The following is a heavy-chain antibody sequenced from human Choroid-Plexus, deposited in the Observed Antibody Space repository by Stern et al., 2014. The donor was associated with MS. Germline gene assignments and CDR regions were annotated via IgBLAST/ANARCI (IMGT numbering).Heavy chain of an antibody. J-gene: IGHJ5*02. CDR3: AKHRGEDWNYAFWFDP. CDR1: RFTFDNYG. D-gene: IGHD1-7*01. CDR2: ISDDGSNK. Sequence: QVQLMQSGGGVVQPGTSLRLSCAASRFTFDNYGMHWVRQAPGKGLAWVALISDDGSNKHYADSVKGRFTISRDNSNNTLFMQMNSLRAEDTAVYYCAKHRGEDWNYAFWFDPWGQGTLVTVSS. V-gene: IGHV3-30*18.